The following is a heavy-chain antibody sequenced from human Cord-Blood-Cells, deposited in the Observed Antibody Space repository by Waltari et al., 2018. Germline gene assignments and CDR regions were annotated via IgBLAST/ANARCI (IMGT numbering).Heavy chain of an antibody. CDR1: GLTFSSHG. CDR3: ARAGSYYFDY. D-gene: IGHD1-26*01. Sequence: QVQLVPSGAAVAPPGRSLRLSCAAFGLTFSSHGMPWVRQAPGKGLEWVAVIWYDGSNKYYADSVKGRFTISRDNSKNTLYLQMNSLRAEDTAVYYCARAGSYYFDYWGQGTLVTVSS. J-gene: IGHJ4*02. V-gene: IGHV3-33*01. CDR2: IWYDGSNK.